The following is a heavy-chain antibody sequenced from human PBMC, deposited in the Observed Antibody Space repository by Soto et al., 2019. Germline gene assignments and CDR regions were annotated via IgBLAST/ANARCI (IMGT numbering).Heavy chain of an antibody. J-gene: IGHJ4*02. D-gene: IGHD6-13*01. CDR1: GGTFSSYA. CDR2: IIPIFGTA. V-gene: IGHV1-69*13. CDR3: ATIAAAGMGIDS. Sequence: SVKVSCKASGGTFSSYAISWVRQAPGQGLEWMGGIIPIFGTANYAQKFQGRVTITADESTSTAYMELSSLRSEDTAVYYCATIAAAGMGIDSWGPGTLVTVSS.